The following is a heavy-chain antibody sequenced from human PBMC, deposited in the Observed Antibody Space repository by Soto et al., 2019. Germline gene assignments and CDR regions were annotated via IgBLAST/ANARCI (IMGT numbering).Heavy chain of an antibody. Sequence: GGALRLSCAASGFTFSSYGMHWVRQSPGKGLEWVAVISYDGSNKYYADSVKGRFTISRDNSKNTLYLQMNSLRAEDTAVYYCARIRVFGIAAAGTGMDVWGQGTTVTVSS. D-gene: IGHD6-13*01. CDR2: ISYDGSNK. J-gene: IGHJ6*02. V-gene: IGHV3-30-3*01. CDR3: ARIRVFGIAAAGTGMDV. CDR1: GFTFSSYG.